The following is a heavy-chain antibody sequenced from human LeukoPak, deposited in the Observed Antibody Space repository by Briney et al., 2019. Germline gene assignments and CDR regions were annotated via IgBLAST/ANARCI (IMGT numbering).Heavy chain of an antibody. CDR3: ARTMVVAAGGFDY. CDR1: GESFSGYY. D-gene: IGHD2-15*01. CDR2: INHSGST. J-gene: IGHJ4*02. Sequence: SEALSLTCAVYGESFSGYYWSWIRQPPGKGLEWIGEINHSGSTNYNPSLKSRVTISVDTSKNQFSLKLSSVTAADTAVYYCARTMVVAAGGFDYWGQGTLVTVSS. V-gene: IGHV4-34*01.